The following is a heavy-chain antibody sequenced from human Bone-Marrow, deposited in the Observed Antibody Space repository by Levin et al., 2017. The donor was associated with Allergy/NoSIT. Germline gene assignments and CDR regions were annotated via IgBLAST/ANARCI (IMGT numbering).Heavy chain of an antibody. V-gene: IGHV4-30-4*01. J-gene: IGHJ6*02. CDR2: IHYSGNT. CDR1: GGSVSSGDYY. CDR3: ARAYGFWTGHPGIYYYAMDV. D-gene: IGHD3/OR15-3a*01. Sequence: SETLSLTCTVSGGSVSSGDYYWSWVRQPPGKGLEWIGYIHYSGNTYYNPSLKSRVTVSADTSMNQFSLKMTSVNAADTAVYFCARAYGFWTGHPGIYYYAMDVWGQGTTVTVSS.